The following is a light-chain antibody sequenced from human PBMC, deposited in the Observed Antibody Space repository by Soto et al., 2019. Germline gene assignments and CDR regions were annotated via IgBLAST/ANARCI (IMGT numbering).Light chain of an antibody. CDR2: DAS. CDR1: QSISSW. V-gene: IGKV1-5*01. CDR3: QQYNSYSGT. J-gene: IGKJ1*01. Sequence: DIQMTQSPSTRPASVGDRVPIPCRASQSISSWLAWYQQKPGKAPKLLIYDASSLESGVPSRFSGSGSGTEFTLTISSLQPDDFATYYCQQYNSYSGTFGQGTKVDIK.